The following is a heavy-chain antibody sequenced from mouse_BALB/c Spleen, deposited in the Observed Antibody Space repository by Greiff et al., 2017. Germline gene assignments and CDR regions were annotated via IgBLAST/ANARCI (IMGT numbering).Heavy chain of an antibody. Sequence: VQLKESGAELVKPGASVKLSCTASGFNIKDTYMHWVKQRPEQGLEWIGRIDPANGNTKYDPKFQGKATITADTSSNTAYLQLSSLTSEDTAVYYCAREVLHWCFFDYWGQGTTLTVSS. V-gene: IGHV14-3*02. D-gene: IGHD1-1*02. CDR1: GFNIKDTY. CDR3: AREVLHWCFFDY. CDR2: IDPANGNT. J-gene: IGHJ2*01.